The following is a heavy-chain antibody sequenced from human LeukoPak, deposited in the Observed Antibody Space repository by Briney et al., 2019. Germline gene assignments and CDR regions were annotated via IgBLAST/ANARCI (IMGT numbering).Heavy chain of an antibody. CDR3: AKDEFVASDFTGAFDI. CDR2: ISWNSGSI. D-gene: IGHD2-8*02. Sequence: PGGSLRLSCAASGFTFDDYAMHWVRQAPGKGLEWVSGISWNSGSIGYEDSVKGRFTISRDNAKNSLFLQMNSLRAEDMALYYCAKDEFVASDFTGAFDIWGQGTMVTVSS. J-gene: IGHJ3*02. V-gene: IGHV3-9*03. CDR1: GFTFDDYA.